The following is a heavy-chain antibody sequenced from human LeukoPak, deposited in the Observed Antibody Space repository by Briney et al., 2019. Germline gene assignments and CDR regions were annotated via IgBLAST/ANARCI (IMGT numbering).Heavy chain of an antibody. J-gene: IGHJ3*02. CDR1: GGSISSSSYY. D-gene: IGHD3-22*01. Sequence: SETLSLTCTVSGGSISSSSYYWGWLRQPPGTGLEWIGSIYYSGSTYYNPSLKSRVTISVDTSKNQFSLKLSSVTAADTAVYYCARDYYDTSGYPVLQDAFDIWGQGTMVTVSS. CDR2: IYYSGST. V-gene: IGHV4-39*02. CDR3: ARDYYDTSGYPVLQDAFDI.